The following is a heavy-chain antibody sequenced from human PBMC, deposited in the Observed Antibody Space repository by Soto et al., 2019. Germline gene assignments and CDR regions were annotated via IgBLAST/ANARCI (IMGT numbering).Heavy chain of an antibody. CDR3: ATVGTITTTGIFDY. Sequence: GSLRLSCAASGFTFSNYAMSWVRQAPGKGLEWVSIISGRSANTSYADSVKGRFTISRDNSKNTLYLQMNTLRAEDTALYYCATVGTITTTGIFDYWGQGTLVTVSS. J-gene: IGHJ4*02. CDR2: ISGRSANT. CDR1: GFTFSNYA. V-gene: IGHV3-23*01. D-gene: IGHD1-1*01.